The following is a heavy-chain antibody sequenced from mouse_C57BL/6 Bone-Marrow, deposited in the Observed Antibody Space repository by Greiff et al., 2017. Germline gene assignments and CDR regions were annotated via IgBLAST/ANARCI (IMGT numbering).Heavy chain of an antibody. V-gene: IGHV1-69*01. CDR2: IDPSDSYT. Sequence: VQLQQPGAELVMPGASVKLSCKASGFTFTSYWMHWVKQRPGQGLEWIGEIDPSDSYTNYNQKFKGKSTLTVDKSSSAAYMQLSSLTAEDSAVYYCARGAYWGQGTLVTVSA. J-gene: IGHJ3*01. CDR1: GFTFTSYW. CDR3: ARGAY.